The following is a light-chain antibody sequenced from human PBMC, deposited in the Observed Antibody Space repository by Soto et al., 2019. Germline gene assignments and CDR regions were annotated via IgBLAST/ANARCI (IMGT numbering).Light chain of an antibody. J-gene: IGKJ1*01. V-gene: IGKV1-39*01. CDR1: QSISNH. Sequence: DIQMTQSPSSLSASLEDRVIITCRASQSISNHLNWYQQKPGKAPKLLIFAASSLQSGVPSRFSGSRSGPDFTLTISRLEPEDFAVYYCQQYGSSPRTFGQGTKVDIK. CDR3: QQYGSSPRT. CDR2: AAS.